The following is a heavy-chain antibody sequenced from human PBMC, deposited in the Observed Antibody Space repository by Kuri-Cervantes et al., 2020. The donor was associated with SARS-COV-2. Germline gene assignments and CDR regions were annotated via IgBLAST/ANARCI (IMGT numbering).Heavy chain of an antibody. CDR1: GGSFSGYY. J-gene: IGHJ4*02. Sequence: LSLTCAVYGGSFSGYYWSWIRQPPGKGLEWIGEVNHSGSTNYNPSLKSRVTISVDTSKNQFSLKLSSVTAADTAVYYCARGDGRAARLVYWGQGTLVTVSS. D-gene: IGHD6-6*01. CDR3: ARGDGRAARLVY. CDR2: VNHSGST. V-gene: IGHV4-34*01.